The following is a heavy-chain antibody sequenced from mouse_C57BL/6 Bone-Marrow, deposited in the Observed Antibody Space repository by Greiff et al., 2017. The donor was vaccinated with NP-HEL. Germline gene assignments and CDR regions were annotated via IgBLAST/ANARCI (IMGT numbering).Heavy chain of an antibody. CDR3: ARPFYGSSYVNYAMDY. Sequence: EVMLVESGGDLVKPGGSLILSCAASGFTFSSYGMSWVRQTPDKRLEWVATISSGGSYTYYPDSVKGRSTISRDNAKNTLYLQMSSLKSEDTAMYYCARPFYGSSYVNYAMDYWGQGTSVTVSS. J-gene: IGHJ4*01. D-gene: IGHD1-1*01. V-gene: IGHV5-6*01. CDR1: GFTFSSYG. CDR2: ISSGGSYT.